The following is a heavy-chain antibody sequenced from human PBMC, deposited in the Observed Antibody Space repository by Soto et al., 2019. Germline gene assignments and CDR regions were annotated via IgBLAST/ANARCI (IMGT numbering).Heavy chain of an antibody. CDR1: GFTFDDYA. CDR3: AKDIPSSTIVGATSGGYVMDV. Sequence: EVQLVESGGGLVQPGRSLRLSCAASGFTFDDYAMHWVRQAPGKGLEWVSGISWNSGSIGYADSVKGRFTISRDNAKNSLYLQMNSLRAEDTALYYCAKDIPSSTIVGATSGGYVMDVWGQGTTVTVSS. D-gene: IGHD1-26*01. J-gene: IGHJ6*02. CDR2: ISWNSGSI. V-gene: IGHV3-9*01.